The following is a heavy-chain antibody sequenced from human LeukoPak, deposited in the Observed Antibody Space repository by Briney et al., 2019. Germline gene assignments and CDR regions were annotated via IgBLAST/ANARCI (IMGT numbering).Heavy chain of an antibody. CDR1: GFTFSSYG. V-gene: IGHV3-33*01. D-gene: IGHD4/OR15-4a*01. J-gene: IGHJ4*02. CDR3: AGDSNVTMLDY. CDR2: IWYDGSNK. Sequence: GRSLRLSCAASGFTFSSYGMHWFRQAPGKGLEWVAVIWYDGSNKYYADSVKGRFTISRDNSKNTLYLQMNSLRAEDTAVYYCAGDSNVTMLDYWGQGTLVTVSS.